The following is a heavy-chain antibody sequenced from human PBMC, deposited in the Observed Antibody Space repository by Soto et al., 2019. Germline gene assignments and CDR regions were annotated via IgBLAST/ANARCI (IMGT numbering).Heavy chain of an antibody. CDR2: ISSSSSYI. Sequence: GGSLRLSCAASGFTFSSYSMNWVRQAPGKGLEWVSSISSSSSYIYYADSVKGRFTISRDNAKNSLYLQMNSLRAGDTAVYYCARDMAVAGTLVYYYGMDVWGQGTTVTVSS. CDR1: GFTFSSYS. J-gene: IGHJ6*02. CDR3: ARDMAVAGTLVYYYGMDV. D-gene: IGHD6-19*01. V-gene: IGHV3-21*01.